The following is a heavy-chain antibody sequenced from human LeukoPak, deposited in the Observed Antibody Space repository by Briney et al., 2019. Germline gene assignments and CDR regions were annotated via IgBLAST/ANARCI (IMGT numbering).Heavy chain of an antibody. V-gene: IGHV3-30*02. Sequence: GGSLRLSCAASGFTFSGYGMHWVRQAPGKGLEWVAFIRYDGSNKYYADSVKGRFTISRDNSKNTLYLQMNSLRAEDTAVYYCAKDDGSSTSWAFDYWGQGTLVTVSS. D-gene: IGHD2-2*01. CDR2: IRYDGSNK. CDR1: GFTFSGYG. CDR3: AKDDGSSTSWAFDY. J-gene: IGHJ4*02.